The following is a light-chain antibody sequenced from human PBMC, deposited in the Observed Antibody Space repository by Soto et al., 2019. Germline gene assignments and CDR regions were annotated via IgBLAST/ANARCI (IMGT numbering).Light chain of an antibody. V-gene: IGKV3-20*01. Sequence: EIVLTQSPGTLPLSPGERATLSCRASLSVASNYVAWYQQKPGQAPRLLIYAASGRATGIPDRFSGSGSGTDFTLIISRLEPEDFAVYYCQQYGSAPWTFGQGTKLDIK. CDR3: QQYGSAPWT. CDR1: LSVASNY. CDR2: AAS. J-gene: IGKJ1*01.